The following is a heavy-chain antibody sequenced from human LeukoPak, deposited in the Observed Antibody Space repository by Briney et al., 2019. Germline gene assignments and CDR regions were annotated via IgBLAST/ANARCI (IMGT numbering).Heavy chain of an antibody. D-gene: IGHD2-15*01. CDR3: AGLLGWPLDY. CDR1: GFTFSSYA. Sequence: GGSLRLSCAASGFTFSSYAMHWVRQAPGKGLEWVAVISYDGSNKYYADSVKGRITISRDNSKNTLYLQMNSLRAEDTAVYYCAGLLGWPLDYWGQGTLVTVSS. J-gene: IGHJ4*02. V-gene: IGHV3-30-3*01. CDR2: ISYDGSNK.